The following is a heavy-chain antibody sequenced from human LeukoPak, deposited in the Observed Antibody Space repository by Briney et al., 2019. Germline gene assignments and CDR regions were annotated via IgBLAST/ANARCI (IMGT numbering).Heavy chain of an antibody. CDR3: AKNSGRLYSYGDFDY. V-gene: IGHV3-23*01. CDR1: GFTFSSYA. D-gene: IGHD5-18*01. J-gene: IGHJ4*02. Sequence: HPGGSLRLSCAASGFTFSSYAMSWVRQAPGKGLEWVSAISGSGGGTYYADSVKGQFTISRDNSKNTLYLQMNSLRAEDTAVYYCAKNSGRLYSYGDFDYWGQGTLVTVSS. CDR2: ISGSGGGT.